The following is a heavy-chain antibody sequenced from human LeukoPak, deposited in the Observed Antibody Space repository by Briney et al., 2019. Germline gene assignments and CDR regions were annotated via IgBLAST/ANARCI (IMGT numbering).Heavy chain of an antibody. D-gene: IGHD3-10*01. CDR3: ARDRSRSTMVRGESYGMDV. V-gene: IGHV3-7*01. CDR2: IKQDGSEK. CDR1: GFTFSSYW. Sequence: GESLRLSCAASGFTFSSYWMSWVRQPPGKGLEWVANIKQDGSEKHYVDSVKGRFTISRDNAKNSLYLQMNSLRAEDTAVYYCARDRSRSTMVRGESYGMDVWGQGTTVTVSS. J-gene: IGHJ6*02.